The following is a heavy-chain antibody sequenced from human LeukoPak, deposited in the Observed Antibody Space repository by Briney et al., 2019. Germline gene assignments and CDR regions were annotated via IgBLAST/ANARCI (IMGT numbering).Heavy chain of an antibody. D-gene: IGHD4-11*01. J-gene: IGHJ5*02. CDR3: ARGRTPLAVTTPTLVWFDP. CDR1: GGSFSGYY. CDR2: VNHSGST. Sequence: SETLSLTCAVYGGSFSGYYWSWIRQPPGKGLEWIGGVNHSGSTNYNPSLKSRVTISVDTSKNQFSLKLSSVTAADTAVYYCARGRTPLAVTTPTLVWFDPWGQGTLVTVSS. V-gene: IGHV4-34*01.